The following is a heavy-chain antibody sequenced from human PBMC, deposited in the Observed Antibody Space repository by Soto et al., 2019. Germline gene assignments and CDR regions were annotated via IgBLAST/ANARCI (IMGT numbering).Heavy chain of an antibody. D-gene: IGHD1-26*01. CDR1: GGSISSGDYY. Sequence: PSETLPLTCTVSGGSISSGDYYWSWIRQPPGKGLEWIGYIYYSGGTYYNPSLKSRVTISVDTPKNQFSLKLSSVTAADTAVYYCARDLGIVGASSYGMDVWGQGTKVTVSS. V-gene: IGHV4-30-4*01. J-gene: IGHJ6*02. CDR3: ARDLGIVGASSYGMDV. CDR2: IYYSGGT.